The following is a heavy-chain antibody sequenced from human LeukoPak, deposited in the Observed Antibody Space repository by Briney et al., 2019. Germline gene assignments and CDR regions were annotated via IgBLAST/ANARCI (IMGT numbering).Heavy chain of an antibody. CDR3: ARGGSSWTYYHYYYGMDV. J-gene: IGHJ6*02. V-gene: IGHV4-39*07. CDR2: INHSGST. Sequence: SETLSLTCTVSGGSISSSFYYWGWIRQPPGKGLEWIGEINHSGSTNYNPSLKSRVTISVDTSKNQFSLKLSSVTAADTAVYYCARGGSSWTYYHYYYGMDVWGQGTTVTVSS. D-gene: IGHD6-13*01. CDR1: GGSISSSFYY.